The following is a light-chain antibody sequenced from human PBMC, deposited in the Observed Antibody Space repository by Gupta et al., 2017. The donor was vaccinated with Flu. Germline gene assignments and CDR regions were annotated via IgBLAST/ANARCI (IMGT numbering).Light chain of an antibody. V-gene: IGKV2D-29*01. CDR2: DVS. Sequence: VTPRQPASIASKSSQSLMHRDGKTYLYWYLQKPGQPPQLLIYDVSNRVSGVADRFSGSGSATDFTLKIRRAEAEDVGVYYCMQSIRHPPTFGPGTKVDIK. CDR3: MQSIRHPPT. CDR1: QSLMHRDGKTY. J-gene: IGKJ3*01.